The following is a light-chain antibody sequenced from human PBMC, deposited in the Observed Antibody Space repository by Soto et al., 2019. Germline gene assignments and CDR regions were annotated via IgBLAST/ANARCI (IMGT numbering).Light chain of an antibody. V-gene: IGKV3-15*01. J-gene: IGKJ5*01. CDR3: QQSYNWPFT. CDR2: GAS. Sequence: EIVMTQSPATLSVSPGERATVSCRASQSVSNNLAWYQQRPGQAPRLLIYGASTRAPGVPAGFSGSGSGTEFTLSISSLQSEDLAVYYCQQSYNWPFTFGQGTRLEI. CDR1: QSVSNN.